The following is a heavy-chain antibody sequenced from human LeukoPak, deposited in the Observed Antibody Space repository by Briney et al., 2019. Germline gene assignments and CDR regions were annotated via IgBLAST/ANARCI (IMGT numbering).Heavy chain of an antibody. CDR1: GFTFNNAW. CDR3: TTEGPFVDSSGYHGGGFAFDI. J-gene: IGHJ3*02. D-gene: IGHD3-22*01. CDR2: IKSKTDGGTT. V-gene: IGHV3-15*01. Sequence: GGSLRLSCAASGFTFNNAWMSWVRQAPGKGLEWVGRIKSKTDGGTTDYAAPVKGRFTISRDDSKNTLYLQMNSLKTEDTAVYYCTTEGPFVDSSGYHGGGFAFDIWGQGTMVTVSS.